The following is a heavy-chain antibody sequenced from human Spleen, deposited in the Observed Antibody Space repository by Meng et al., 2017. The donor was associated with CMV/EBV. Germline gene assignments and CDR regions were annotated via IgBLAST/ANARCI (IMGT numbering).Heavy chain of an antibody. CDR1: GVTVSTNY. CDR3: ARGGWIVPLAY. CDR2: IYSGGYSSGTT. J-gene: IGHJ4*02. D-gene: IGHD2-2*01. V-gene: IGHV3-53*01. Sequence: GESLKISCAASGVTVSTNYMTWVRQAAGKGLEWVSVIYSGGYSSGTTYYADSVKGRFTISRDNSKNTLKLQMNSLRVEDTAVYYCARGGWIVPLAYWGQGTLVTVSS.